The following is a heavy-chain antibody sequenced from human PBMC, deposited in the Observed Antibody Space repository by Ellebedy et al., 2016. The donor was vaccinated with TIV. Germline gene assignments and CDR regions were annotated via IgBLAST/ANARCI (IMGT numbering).Heavy chain of an antibody. CDR3: GWDCSSTSCRGGY. CDR1: GGSISSSPYH. Sequence: MPSETLSLTCTVSGGSISSSPYHWGWIRQPPGKGLEWTGSLSYSGGTYYRPSLKSRVTISVDTSKNHFSLKLSSVTAADTAVYYCGWDCSSTSCRGGYWGRGTLVTVSS. V-gene: IGHV4-39*02. D-gene: IGHD2-2*01. CDR2: LSYSGGT. J-gene: IGHJ4*02.